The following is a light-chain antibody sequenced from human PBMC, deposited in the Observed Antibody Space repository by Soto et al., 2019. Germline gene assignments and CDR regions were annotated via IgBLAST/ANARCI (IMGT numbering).Light chain of an antibody. CDR3: QQYNDWPRT. CDR2: AAS. V-gene: IGKV3-15*01. J-gene: IGKJ1*01. CDR1: QSVGSS. Sequence: EIVMTQSPATLSVSPGDTATLSCRASQSVGSSLAWHQQKRGQAPRLLIYAASARATGIPARFSGSGSGTEFTLTISSLQPEDFAVYYCQQYNDWPRTFGQGTNVDIK.